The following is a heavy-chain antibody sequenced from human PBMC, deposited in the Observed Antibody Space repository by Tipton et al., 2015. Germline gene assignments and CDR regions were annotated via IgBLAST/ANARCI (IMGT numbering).Heavy chain of an antibody. D-gene: IGHD2-8*01. CDR3: ARTDALGHFDY. CDR2: ISFSDTT. CDR1: GYSISSGYY. V-gene: IGHV4-61*01. Sequence: TLSLTCAVSGYSISSGYYWSWIRQPPGKGLEWIGYISFSDTTHYNPSLKSRITISLNTSKNQFSLRLSSVTAADTAVYFCARTDALGHFDYWGLGTLVTVSS. J-gene: IGHJ4*02.